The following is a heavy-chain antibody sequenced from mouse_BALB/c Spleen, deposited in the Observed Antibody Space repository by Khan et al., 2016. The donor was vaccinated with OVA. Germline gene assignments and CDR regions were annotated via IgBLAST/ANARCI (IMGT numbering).Heavy chain of an antibody. J-gene: IGHJ4*01. V-gene: IGHV2-3*01. D-gene: IGHD2-14*01. Sequence: QVQLKESGPGLVAPSQSLSITCTVPGFSLTTYGVSWVRQPPGKGLEWLGVIWGDGGTNYHSALISSLTISKDNSKSQVFLILNSLQTDDTGTYYCAKQHQGTLYAMDYWGQGTSVTVSS. CDR2: IWGDGGT. CDR3: AKQHQGTLYAMDY. CDR1: GFSLTTYG.